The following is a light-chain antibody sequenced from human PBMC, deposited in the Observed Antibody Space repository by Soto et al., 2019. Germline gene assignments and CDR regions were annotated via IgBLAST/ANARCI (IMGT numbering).Light chain of an antibody. CDR3: QQYGDRPRT. J-gene: IGKJ1*01. V-gene: IGKV3-15*01. CDR1: QSVSSN. CDR2: GAS. Sequence: EILLTQSPGTLSLSPGERATLSCRASQSVSSNLAWYQQKTGQPPRLLIYGASTRATGIPARFSGSGSGTEFTLAISSLQSEDFEVYYCQQYGDRPRTFGQGTKV.